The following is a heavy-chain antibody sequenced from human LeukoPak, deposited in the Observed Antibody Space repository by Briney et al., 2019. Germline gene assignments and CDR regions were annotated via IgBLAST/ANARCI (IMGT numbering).Heavy chain of an antibody. D-gene: IGHD3-22*01. J-gene: IGHJ6*03. CDR1: GFSFSNNW. Sequence: PGGSLRLSCAASGFSFSNNWMHWVRQAPGKGLEWVAFIRFDGTTKYYADSVKGRFTISRDNSKNTLYLQMNSLRVEDTAVYYCAKDQGSGSYYYYMDAWGKGTTVAVSS. CDR2: IRFDGTTK. CDR3: AKDQGSGSYYYYMDA. V-gene: IGHV3-30*02.